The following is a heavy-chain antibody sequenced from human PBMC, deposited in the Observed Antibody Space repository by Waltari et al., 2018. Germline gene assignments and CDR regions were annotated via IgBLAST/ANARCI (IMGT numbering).Heavy chain of an antibody. CDR1: GDSIRSTSY. V-gene: IGHV4-38-2*01. J-gene: IGHJ4*02. D-gene: IGHD6-19*01. CDR3: ARNSSGWSFDA. Sequence: QVQLQESGPGLVKPSATLSVTCPVSGDSIRSTSYWGWIRQHPGKGLEWIGTMWHGGSTYYTPSLKSRVSISMDTSKNQFSLKLNSVTAADTAVYYCARNSSGWSFDAWGQGTLVTVSS. CDR2: MWHGGST.